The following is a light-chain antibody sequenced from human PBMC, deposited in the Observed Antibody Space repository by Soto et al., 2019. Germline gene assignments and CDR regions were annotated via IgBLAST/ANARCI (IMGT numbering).Light chain of an antibody. J-gene: IGLJ1*01. Sequence: QSALTKPASVSGSHGQSITISCTGTSSTVGSYKLVSWYQQNPGKAPKLMIFEVNKRPSGVSSRFSGSKAGNTASMTISGLKVEDEADYYCCSAGGSPTYVFGTGTKVTVL. V-gene: IGLV2-23*02. CDR3: CSAGGSPTYV. CDR1: SSTVGSYKL. CDR2: EVN.